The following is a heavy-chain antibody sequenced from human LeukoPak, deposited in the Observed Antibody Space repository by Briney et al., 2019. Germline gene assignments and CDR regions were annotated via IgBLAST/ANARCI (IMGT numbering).Heavy chain of an antibody. CDR1: GDSVSSTSAA. D-gene: IGHD5-24*01. CDR3: VRGSAATMNAFDM. V-gene: IGHV6-1*01. J-gene: IGHJ3*02. CDR2: TFYRTKWYN. Sequence: SHTLSLTCVISGDSVSSTSAAWSWIRQSPSRWLEWQGRTFYRTKWYNEYVTSVRSRITINPDTSKNMFSPQLNSVTPADTAVYYCVRGSAATMNAFDMWGQGTMVTVSS.